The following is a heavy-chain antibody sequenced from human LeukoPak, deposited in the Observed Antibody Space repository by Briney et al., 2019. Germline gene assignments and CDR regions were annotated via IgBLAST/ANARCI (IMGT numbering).Heavy chain of an antibody. CDR2: ISYDGSNK. D-gene: IGHD3-10*01. Sequence: GGSLRLSCAASGFTFSSYAMHWVRQAPGKGLEWVAVISYDGSNKYYADSVKGRFTISRDNSKNTLYLQMNSLRAEDTAVYYCAKDLSSALDSLKSLARQILLYYYYGMDVWGQGTTVTVSS. CDR3: AKDLSSALDSLKSLARQILLYYYYGMDV. CDR1: GFTFSSYA. J-gene: IGHJ6*02. V-gene: IGHV3-30-3*01.